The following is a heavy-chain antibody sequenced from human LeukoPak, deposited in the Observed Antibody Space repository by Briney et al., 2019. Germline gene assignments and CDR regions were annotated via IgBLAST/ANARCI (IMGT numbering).Heavy chain of an antibody. CDR1: GYSISSGYY. D-gene: IGHD6-13*01. J-gene: IGHJ1*01. CDR3: ARVAAGIGFFQH. Sequence: PSETLSPTCIVSGYSISSGYYWGWIRQPPGKGLEWIGNIHHSGSTYYNPSLKSRVTISVDTSKNQLSLKLSSVTAADTAVYYCARVAAGIGFFQHWGQGTLVTVSS. V-gene: IGHV4-38-2*02. CDR2: IHHSGST.